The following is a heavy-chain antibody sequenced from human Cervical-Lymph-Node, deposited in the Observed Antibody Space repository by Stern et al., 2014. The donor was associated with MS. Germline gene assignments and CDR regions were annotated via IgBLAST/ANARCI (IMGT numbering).Heavy chain of an antibody. CDR2: VIHSLGLA. D-gene: IGHD2-15*01. J-gene: IGHJ5*02. CDR1: GGTFSSSYA. Sequence: QVQLVESGAEVKKPGSSMNVSCTTSGGTFSSSYAITGMRPAPGPGLGGVGRVIHSLGLANYAQKFQGRVTITADTSTSTTYMELSSLTSEDTAVYYCARGVVSNRAAATLHNLFDPWGQGTLVTVSS. CDR3: ARGVVSNRAAATLHNLFDP. V-gene: IGHV1-69*09.